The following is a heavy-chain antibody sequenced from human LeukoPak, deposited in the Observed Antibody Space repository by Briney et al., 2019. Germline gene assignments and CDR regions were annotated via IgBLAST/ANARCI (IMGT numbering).Heavy chain of an antibody. CDR3: ARHTPDSYDYGDLTLRGSFDP. CDR2: IYPGDSDT. V-gene: IGHV5-51*01. Sequence: LGESLKISCKGSGYSFTSYWIGWVRQMPGKGLEWMGIIYPGDSDTRYSPSFQGQVTISADKSISTAYLQWSSLKASDTAMYYCARHTPDSYDYGDLTLRGSFDPWGQGTLVTVSS. CDR1: GYSFTSYW. D-gene: IGHD4-17*01. J-gene: IGHJ5*02.